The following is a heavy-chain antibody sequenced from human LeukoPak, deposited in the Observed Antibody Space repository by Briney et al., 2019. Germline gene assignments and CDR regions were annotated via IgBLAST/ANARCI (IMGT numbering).Heavy chain of an antibody. Sequence: AGGSLRLSWAASGFTFRNYWMHWVRQAPGKGLVWVSRINSDGSSTIYADSVKGRFTISRDNAKNTLYLEMNSLRAEDTAVYYCAREGGAAAGTKDSQHWGQGTLVTVSS. CDR2: INSDGSST. CDR1: GFTFRNYW. J-gene: IGHJ1*01. V-gene: IGHV3-74*01. CDR3: AREGGAAAGTKDSQH. D-gene: IGHD6-13*01.